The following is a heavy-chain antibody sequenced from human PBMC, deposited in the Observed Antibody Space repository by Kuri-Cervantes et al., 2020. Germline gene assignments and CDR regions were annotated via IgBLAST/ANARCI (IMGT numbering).Heavy chain of an antibody. D-gene: IGHD4-17*01. CDR3: ARDSIYGDYVAPDAFDI. CDR2: INPNSGGI. CDR1: GYTFTGYY. Sequence: ASVKVSCKASGYTFTGYYMHWVRQAPGQGLEWMGWINPNSGGINYAQRFQGRVTMTRDTSISTAYMELSRLRSDDTAVYYCARDSIYGDYVAPDAFDIWGQGTMVTVSS. V-gene: IGHV1-2*02. J-gene: IGHJ3*02.